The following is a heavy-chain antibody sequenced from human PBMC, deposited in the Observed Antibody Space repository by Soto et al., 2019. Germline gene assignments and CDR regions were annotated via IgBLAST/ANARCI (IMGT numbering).Heavy chain of an antibody. V-gene: IGHV3-30-3*01. D-gene: IGHD3-3*01. Sequence: QVQLVESGGGVVQPGRSLRLSCAASGFTFSSSAMHWVRQAPGKGLEWVAVISYDGSNKYYADSVKGRFTISRDNSKNTLDLKMNSLRAEDTAVYYCARDKRDLRFLEWSYYFDYWGQGTLVTVSS. CDR3: ARDKRDLRFLEWSYYFDY. CDR1: GFTFSSSA. CDR2: ISYDGSNK. J-gene: IGHJ4*02.